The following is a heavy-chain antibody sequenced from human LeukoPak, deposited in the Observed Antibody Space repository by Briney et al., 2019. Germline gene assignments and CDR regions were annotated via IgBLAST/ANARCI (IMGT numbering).Heavy chain of an antibody. CDR1: GYTFTSYY. Sequence: ASVKVSCKASGYTFTSYYMHWVRQAPGQGLEWMGIINPSGGSTSYAQKFQGRVTMTRDTSTSTVYMELSSLRSEDTAVYYCARDRLPGVLSIAAPAGLWGQGTLVTVSS. CDR3: ARDRLPGVLSIAAPAGL. J-gene: IGHJ4*01. V-gene: IGHV1-46*01. CDR2: INPSGGST. D-gene: IGHD6-13*01.